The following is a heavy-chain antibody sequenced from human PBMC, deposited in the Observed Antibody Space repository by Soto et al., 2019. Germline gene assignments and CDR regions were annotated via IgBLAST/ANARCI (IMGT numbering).Heavy chain of an antibody. CDR3: ARHPEGHSSSWYDAFDI. CDR2: IIPILGIA. CDR1: GGTFSSYT. Sequence: ASVKVSCKASGGTFSSYTISWVRQAPGQGLEWMGRIIPILGIANYAQKFQGRVTITADKSTSTAYMELSSLRSEDTAVYYCARHPEGHSSSWYDAFDIWGQGTMVTVSS. D-gene: IGHD6-13*01. V-gene: IGHV1-69*02. J-gene: IGHJ3*02.